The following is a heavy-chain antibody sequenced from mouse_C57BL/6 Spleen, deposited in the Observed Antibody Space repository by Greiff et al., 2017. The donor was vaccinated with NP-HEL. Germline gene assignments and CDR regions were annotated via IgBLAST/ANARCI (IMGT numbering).Heavy chain of an antibody. Sequence: QVQLQQPGAELVKPGASVKVSCKASGYTFTSYWMHWVKQRPGQGLEWIGRIHPSDSDTNYNQKFKGKATLTVGKSSSTAYMRLSSLTSEDTAVYYCAIQVGRDLYFDCWGQGTTLTVSS. V-gene: IGHV1-74*01. CDR2: IHPSDSDT. D-gene: IGHD4-1*01. CDR1: GYTFTSYW. J-gene: IGHJ2*01. CDR3: AIQVGRDLYFDC.